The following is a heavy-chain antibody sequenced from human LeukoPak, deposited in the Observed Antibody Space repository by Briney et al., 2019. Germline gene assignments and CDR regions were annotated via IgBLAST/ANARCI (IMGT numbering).Heavy chain of an antibody. V-gene: IGHV4-4*02. CDR1: GGSISSNNW. J-gene: IGHJ3*02. CDR2: IYHSGST. CDR3: ARALRYYYDSSGSSAIGAFDI. D-gene: IGHD3-22*01. Sequence: SETLSLTCAVSGGSISSNNWWSWVLQPPGKGLEWIVEIYHSGSTNYNPSLKSRVTISVDKSKNQFSLKLSSVTAADTAVYYCARALRYYYDSSGSSAIGAFDIWGQGTMVTVSS.